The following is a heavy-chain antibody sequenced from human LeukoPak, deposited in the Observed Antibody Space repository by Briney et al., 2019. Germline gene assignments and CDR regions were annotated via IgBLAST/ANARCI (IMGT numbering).Heavy chain of an antibody. CDR3: ARLERIAVAGTFYFDY. Sequence: GESLKISCKGSGYSFSNFKIGWVRQMPGKGLEWMGIIYPGDSGTRYSPSFQGQVTISVDKSINTAHLQWSSLKASDTAMYYCARLERIAVAGTFYFDYWGQGTLVTVSS. D-gene: IGHD6-19*01. J-gene: IGHJ4*02. CDR2: IYPGDSGT. V-gene: IGHV5-51*01. CDR1: GYSFSNFK.